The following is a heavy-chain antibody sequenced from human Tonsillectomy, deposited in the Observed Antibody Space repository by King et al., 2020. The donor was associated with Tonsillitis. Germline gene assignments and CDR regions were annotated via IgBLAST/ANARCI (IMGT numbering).Heavy chain of an antibody. V-gene: IGHV4-34*01. CDR3: ARGGSRDCSSTSCYEGDYYYYGMVV. J-gene: IGHJ6*02. CDR2: INHSGST. CDR1: GGSFSGYY. Sequence: VQLQQWGAGLLKPSETLSLTCAVYGGSFSGYYWSWIRQPPGKGLEWIGEINHSGSTNYNPPLKSRVTISVDTSKNQFSLKLSSVTAADTAVYYCARGGSRDCSSTSCYEGDYYYYGMVVWGQGTTVTVSS. D-gene: IGHD2-2*01.